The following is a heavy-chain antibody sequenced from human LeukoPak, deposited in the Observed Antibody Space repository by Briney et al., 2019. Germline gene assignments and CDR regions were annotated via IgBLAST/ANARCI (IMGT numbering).Heavy chain of an antibody. CDR1: GYSFTTYW. J-gene: IGHJ4*02. CDR3: ARHESHCSGGSCYPDRFDY. D-gene: IGHD2-15*01. CDR2: IYPGDSDT. Sequence: GESLKISCRGSGYSFTTYWIGWVRQMPGKGLEWMGIIYPGDSDTRYSPSFRGQVTISADKSISTAYLQWSSLKASDTAMYYCARHESHCSGGSCYPDRFDYWGQGTLVTVFS. V-gene: IGHV5-51*01.